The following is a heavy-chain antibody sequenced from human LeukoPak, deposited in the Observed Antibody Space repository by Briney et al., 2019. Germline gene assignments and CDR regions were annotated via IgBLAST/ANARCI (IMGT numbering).Heavy chain of an antibody. J-gene: IGHJ4*02. Sequence: SETLSPTCTVSGGSISSGGYYWSWIRQHPGKGLEWIGYIYYSGSTYYNPSLKSRVTISVDTSKNQFSLKLSSVTAADTAVYYCAREGTYSSSLYFDYWGQGTLVTVSS. CDR3: AREGTYSSSLYFDY. CDR1: GGSISSGGYY. V-gene: IGHV4-31*03. CDR2: IYYSGST. D-gene: IGHD6-6*01.